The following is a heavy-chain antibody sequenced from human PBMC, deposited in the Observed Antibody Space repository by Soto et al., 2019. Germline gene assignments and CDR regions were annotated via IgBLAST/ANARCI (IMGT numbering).Heavy chain of an antibody. CDR1: GGTFSSYA. CDR3: ETERGDYGGNPAPYYYYGMDV. V-gene: IGHV1-69*13. D-gene: IGHD4-17*01. J-gene: IGHJ6*02. CDR2: IIPIFGTA. Sequence: GASGKVACKASGGTFSSYAISWLRQAPGQGLEWMGGIIPIFGTANYAQKFQGRVTITADESTSTAYMELSSLRSEDTAVYYCETERGDYGGNPAPYYYYGMDVWGQGTTVTVSS.